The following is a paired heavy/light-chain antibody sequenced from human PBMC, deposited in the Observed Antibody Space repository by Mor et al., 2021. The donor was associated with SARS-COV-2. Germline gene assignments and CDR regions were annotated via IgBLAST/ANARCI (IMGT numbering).Heavy chain of an antibody. V-gene: IGHV3-23*01. CDR2: ISGSGGRT. D-gene: IGHD5-18*01. Sequence: EVQLLESGGGLVQPGGSLRVSCAASGFTFSSYAMSWVRQAPGKGLEWVSAISGSGGRTYYADSVKGRFTISRDNSKNTLYLQMNSLRAEDTAVYYCARGIAPASMGDTAMLYFFDYWGQGTLVTVSS. CDR3: ARGIAPASMGDTAMLYFFDY. J-gene: IGHJ4*02. CDR1: GFTFSSYA.
Light chain of an antibody. CDR1: QSVSSSY. V-gene: IGKV3-20*01. J-gene: IGKJ1*01. Sequence: EIVLTQSPGTLSLSPGERATLSCRASQSVSSSYLAWYQQRPGQAPRLLIHGASSRATGIPDRFSGSGSGTDFTLTISRLEPEDFAVYYCQQYGSSPRTFGQGTKMEIK. CDR3: QQYGSSPRT. CDR2: GAS.